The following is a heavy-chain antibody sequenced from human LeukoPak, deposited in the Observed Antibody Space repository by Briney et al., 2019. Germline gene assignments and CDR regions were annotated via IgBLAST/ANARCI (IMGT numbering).Heavy chain of an antibody. CDR2: IYYSGST. V-gene: IGHV4-39*01. D-gene: IGHD6-13*01. Sequence: SETLSLTCTVSGGSISSSSNYWGWIRQPPGKGLEWIGSIYYSGSTYYNPSPKSRVTISVDTSKNQFSLKLSSVTAADTAVYYCATRWGGQQLPDYFDYWGQGTLVTVSS. CDR3: ATRWGGQQLPDYFDY. J-gene: IGHJ4*02. CDR1: GGSISSSSNY.